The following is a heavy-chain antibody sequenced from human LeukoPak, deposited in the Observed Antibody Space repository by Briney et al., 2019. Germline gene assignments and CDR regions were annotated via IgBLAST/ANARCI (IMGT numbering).Heavy chain of an antibody. V-gene: IGHV1-24*01. CDR3: ATETRRRYCSGGSCYPPNY. J-gene: IGHJ4*02. Sequence: GASVKVSCKVSGYTLTELSMHWVRQAPGKGLEWMGGFDPEDGETIYAQKFQGRVTMTEDTSTDTAYMELSSLRSEDTAVYYCATETRRRYCSGGSCYPPNYWGQGTLVTVSS. D-gene: IGHD2-15*01. CDR2: FDPEDGET. CDR1: GYTLTELS.